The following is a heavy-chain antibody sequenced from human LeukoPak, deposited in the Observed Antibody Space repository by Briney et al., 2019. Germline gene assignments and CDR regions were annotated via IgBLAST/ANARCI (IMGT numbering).Heavy chain of an antibody. D-gene: IGHD6-13*01. CDR1: GYSFTTFW. CDR2: VYPGDSDT. Sequence: GESLKISCKGSGYSFTTFWIGWVRQMPGKGLEWLGIVYPGDSDTRYSPSFQGQVTISADKSISTAYLQWSSLKASDTAMYYCARQQGAAGTFDYWGQGTLVTVSS. J-gene: IGHJ4*02. CDR3: ARQQGAAGTFDY. V-gene: IGHV5-51*01.